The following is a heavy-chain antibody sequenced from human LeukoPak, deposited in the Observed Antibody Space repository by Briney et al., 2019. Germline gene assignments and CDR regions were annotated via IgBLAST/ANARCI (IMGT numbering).Heavy chain of an antibody. Sequence: PGGSLRLSCAASGFTFSSYSMNWVRQAPGKGLEWVSSISSSSSYIYYADSVKGRFTISRDNAKNSLYLQMNSLRAEDTAVYYCARDKGGVSSPGTFDIWGQGTMDTVSS. D-gene: IGHD3-16*02. V-gene: IGHV3-21*01. CDR1: GFTFSSYS. CDR3: ARDKGGVSSPGTFDI. J-gene: IGHJ3*02. CDR2: ISSSSSYI.